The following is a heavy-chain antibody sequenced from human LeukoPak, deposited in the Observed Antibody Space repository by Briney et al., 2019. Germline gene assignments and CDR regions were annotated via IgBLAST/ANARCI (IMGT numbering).Heavy chain of an antibody. CDR1: GSTFSSYA. J-gene: IGHJ4*02. D-gene: IGHD1-26*01. Sequence: GGSLRLSCAASGSTFSSYAMSWVRQAPGKGLEWVSAISGSGGSTYYADSVKGRFTISRDNSKNTLYLQMNSLRAEDTAVYYCAKDRVGATGGYFDYWGQGTLVTVSS. CDR2: ISGSGGST. CDR3: AKDRVGATGGYFDY. V-gene: IGHV3-23*01.